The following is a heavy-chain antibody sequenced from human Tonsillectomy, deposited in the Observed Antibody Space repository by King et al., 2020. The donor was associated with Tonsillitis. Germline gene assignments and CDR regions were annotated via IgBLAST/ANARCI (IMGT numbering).Heavy chain of an antibody. Sequence: VQLQQWGAGLLKPSETLSLICGVYGGSFRHYYWTWIRQPPGNGLEWIGEIDHSGSATYNPSPKSRVTIPVGTSKDQFSLKLHSVTAADTAVYFCARGRGVTVRRRYFDLWGRGTPVTVSS. J-gene: IGHJ2*01. V-gene: IGHV4-34*01. CDR1: GGSFRHYY. CDR3: ARGRGVTVRRRYFDL. D-gene: IGHD2/OR15-2a*01. CDR2: IDHSGSA.